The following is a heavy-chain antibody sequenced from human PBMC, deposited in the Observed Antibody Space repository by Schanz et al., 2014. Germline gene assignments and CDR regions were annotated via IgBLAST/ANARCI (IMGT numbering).Heavy chain of an antibody. CDR1: GFGFSSYS. J-gene: IGHJ1*01. CDR2: ISGSSRTI. CDR3: ARGGSGRHDHLQY. V-gene: IGHV3-48*01. Sequence: EVQLVESGGGLIQPGGSLRLSCAASGFGFSSYSMNWVRQAPGKGLEWVSYISGSSRTIYYADSMKGRFTVSRDNAENTRCLQKDSLRAEDTGHYFCARGGSGRHDHLQYWGQGTLVTVSS. D-gene: IGHD6-19*01.